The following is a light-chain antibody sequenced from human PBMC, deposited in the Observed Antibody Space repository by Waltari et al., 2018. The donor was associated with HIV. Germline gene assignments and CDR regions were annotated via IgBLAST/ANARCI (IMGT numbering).Light chain of an antibody. J-gene: IGLJ3*02. V-gene: IGLV1-40*01. CDR2: NVN. CDR1: SSNIGATSD. CDR3: QSYDSGLRM. Sequence: QSVLTQPPSVSGAPGQRVTISCTGSSSNIGATSDVHWYQQHPGRAPKLLIYNVNNRPSGVPDRFSGSKSGTSASLAITGLQAKDEADYYCQSYDSGLRMFGGGTKLTVL.